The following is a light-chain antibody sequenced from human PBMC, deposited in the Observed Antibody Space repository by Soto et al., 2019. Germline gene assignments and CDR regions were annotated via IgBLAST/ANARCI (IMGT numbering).Light chain of an antibody. Sequence: QPVLTQPPSVSGAPGQRVAISCTGSNSNIGADFDVHWYQHLPGTAPKLLIYGYINRPSGVPDRFSGSKSGTSASLAITGLQAEDEADYYCHSYDSSLNGYVFGTGTKLTVL. J-gene: IGLJ1*01. CDR2: GYI. V-gene: IGLV1-40*01. CDR1: NSNIGADFD. CDR3: HSYDSSLNGYV.